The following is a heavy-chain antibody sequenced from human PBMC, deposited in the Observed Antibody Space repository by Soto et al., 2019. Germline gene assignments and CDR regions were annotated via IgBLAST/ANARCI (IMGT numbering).Heavy chain of an antibody. Sequence: EMQLVESGGGLVQPGGSLRLSCAVSGFTVSSNYMTWVRQPPGKGLEWVSVMYTSGRTYYGDSVKGRVTISRDNSKNTLYLQMNSLRVEDTAVHYCARTLASARQVDYWGQGTLVTVSS. CDR2: MYTSGRT. CDR1: GFTVSSNY. J-gene: IGHJ4*02. V-gene: IGHV3-66*01. D-gene: IGHD6-13*01. CDR3: ARTLASARQVDY.